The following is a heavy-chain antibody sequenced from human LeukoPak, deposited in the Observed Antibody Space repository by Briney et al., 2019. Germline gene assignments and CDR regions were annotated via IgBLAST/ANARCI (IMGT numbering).Heavy chain of an antibody. V-gene: IGHV1-69*13. CDR1: GGTFSSYA. Sequence: SVKVSCKASGGTFSSYAISWVRQAPGQGLEWMGGIIPIFGTANYAQKFQGRVTITADESTSTAYMELSSLRSDDTAVYYCARDPGAGSGWYFDYWGQGTLVTVSS. D-gene: IGHD6-19*01. J-gene: IGHJ4*02. CDR3: ARDPGAGSGWYFDY. CDR2: IIPIFGTA.